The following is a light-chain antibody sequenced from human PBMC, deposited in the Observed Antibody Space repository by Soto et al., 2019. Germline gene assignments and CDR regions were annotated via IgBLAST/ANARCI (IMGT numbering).Light chain of an antibody. V-gene: IGLV1-47*01. CDR3: AAWDDSLSGTWV. Sequence: QSVLTQPPSASGTPGQRVTISCSGSSSNIGRNYVYWYQQLPGTAPKLLIYRNNQRPSGVPARFSGSKSGTSASLAISGLRYADEADYYCAAWDDSLSGTWVFGGGTKLTVL. J-gene: IGLJ3*02. CDR2: RNN. CDR1: SSNIGRNY.